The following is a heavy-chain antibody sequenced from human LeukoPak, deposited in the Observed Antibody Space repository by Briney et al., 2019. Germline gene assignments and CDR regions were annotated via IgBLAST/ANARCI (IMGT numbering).Heavy chain of an antibody. CDR2: ISSTGSAI. CDR1: GLSFSSYE. Sequence: GGSLRLSCAASGLSFSSYEMNWVRQAPGKGLEWISYISSTGSAIFYADSVRGRFTISRDNAKNSLYLQMDSLRAEDTAVYYCARPWFGELLYLDYWGQGTLVTVSS. D-gene: IGHD3-10*01. CDR3: ARPWFGELLYLDY. J-gene: IGHJ4*02. V-gene: IGHV3-48*03.